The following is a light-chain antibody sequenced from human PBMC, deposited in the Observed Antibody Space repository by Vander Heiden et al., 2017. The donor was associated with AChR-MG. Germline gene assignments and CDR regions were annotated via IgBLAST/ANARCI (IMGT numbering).Light chain of an antibody. J-gene: IGKJ3*01. Sequence: DIQMTQSPSSLSASVGDRVSITCRASQGITNYLAWYQQKPGQVPKLLIYAASTLQSTVPSRFSGSGSGTDFTLTISSLQPEDVATYYCQSYNSASRFTFGPRTKVDLK. CDR3: QSYNSASRFT. V-gene: IGKV1-27*01. CDR1: QGITNY. CDR2: AAS.